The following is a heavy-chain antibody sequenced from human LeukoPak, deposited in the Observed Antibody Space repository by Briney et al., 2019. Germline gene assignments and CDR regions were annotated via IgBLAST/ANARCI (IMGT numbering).Heavy chain of an antibody. CDR1: GYTFTGYY. CDR2: INPNSGGT. V-gene: IGHV1-2*02. CDR3: ARGEAFITMVRGVIITGTYDI. Sequence: ASVKVSCKASGYTFTGYYMHWVRQAPGQGLEWMGWINPNSGGTNYAQKFQGRVTMTRDTSISTAYMELSRLRSDDTAVYYCARGEAFITMVRGVIITGTYDIWGQGTTVTVSS. D-gene: IGHD3-10*01. J-gene: IGHJ3*02.